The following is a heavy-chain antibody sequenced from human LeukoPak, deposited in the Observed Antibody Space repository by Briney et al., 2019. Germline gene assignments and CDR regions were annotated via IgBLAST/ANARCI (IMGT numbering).Heavy chain of an antibody. CDR3: ARSSGWIDY. V-gene: IGHV4-34*01. J-gene: IGHJ5*01. Sequence: SPSETLSLTCAVYGGSFSGYYWSWIRQPPGKGLEWIGEINHSGSTNYNPSLKSRVTISVDTSKNQFSLILNSVTPEDTAVYYCARSSGWIDYWGHGTLVTVSS. D-gene: IGHD1-26*01. CDR2: INHSGST. CDR1: GGSFSGYY.